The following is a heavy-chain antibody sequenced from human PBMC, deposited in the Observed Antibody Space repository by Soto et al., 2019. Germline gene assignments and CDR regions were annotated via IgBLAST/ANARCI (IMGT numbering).Heavy chain of an antibody. Sequence: RASVKVSCKASGYIFTSYDINWVRQATGLGLEWMGWMNPNSGNTGYAQKFQGRLTMSWTTSISTAYMELSSLTSDDTAVYYCARAGMPAAGTRGLVWFDPWGQGTLVTVSS. CDR1: GYIFTSYD. CDR2: MNPNSGNT. J-gene: IGHJ5*02. D-gene: IGHD6-13*01. CDR3: ARAGMPAAGTRGLVWFDP. V-gene: IGHV1-8*01.